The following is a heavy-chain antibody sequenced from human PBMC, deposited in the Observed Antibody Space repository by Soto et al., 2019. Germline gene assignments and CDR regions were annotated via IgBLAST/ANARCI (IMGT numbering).Heavy chain of an antibody. D-gene: IGHD3-10*01. CDR1: GFTFSDYG. J-gene: IGHJ4*02. V-gene: IGHV3-20*04. CDR2: INWNGGSA. Sequence: EEQLVESGGGVVRPGGSLRLSCAASGFTFSDYGMNWVRRAPGKGLEWVSGINWNGGSARYADSVKGRFTISRDNAKKSLYLQMKSLRAEDTALYYCARGSWFGESQNKTLFAYWGQGALVTVSS. CDR3: ARGSWFGESQNKTLFAY.